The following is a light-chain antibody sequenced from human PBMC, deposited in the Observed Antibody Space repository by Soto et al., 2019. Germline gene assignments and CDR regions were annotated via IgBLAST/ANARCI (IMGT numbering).Light chain of an antibody. V-gene: IGKV1-5*01. CDR2: DAS. J-gene: IGKJ1*01. CDR3: QQYYDHPWT. Sequence: DIQMTQSPSTLPASVGDRVTITCRASQSVTTRLAWHQHKPGKAPKVLIYDASNLQAGVPSRFGGSGSGREFTLTISSLQPDDFATYYCQQYYDHPWTFGQGTKVDIK. CDR1: QSVTTR.